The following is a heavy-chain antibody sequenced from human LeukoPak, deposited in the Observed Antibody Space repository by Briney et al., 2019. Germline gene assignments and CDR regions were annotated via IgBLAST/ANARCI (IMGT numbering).Heavy chain of an antibody. CDR1: GYTFTDYY. Sequence: ASVKVSCKPSGYTFTDYYMHWVRQAPGQGLEWMGWINPNSGGTNYAQKFQGRVTMTRDTSISTAYMELSRLRSDDTAVYYCARGIVGALYYFDYWGQGTLVTVSS. V-gene: IGHV1-2*02. J-gene: IGHJ4*02. D-gene: IGHD1-26*01. CDR3: ARGIVGALYYFDY. CDR2: INPNSGGT.